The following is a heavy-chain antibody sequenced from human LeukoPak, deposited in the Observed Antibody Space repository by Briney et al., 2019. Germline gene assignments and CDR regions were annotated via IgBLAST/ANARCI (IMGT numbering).Heavy chain of an antibody. V-gene: IGHV4-38-2*02. CDR1: DFSISRGYY. CDR3: ARDRYYDSSGILDY. D-gene: IGHD3-22*01. CDR2: IYHSGTT. Sequence: SETLSLTCTVSDFSISRGYYWGWIRQPPGKGLECIGTIYHSGTTYYSPSLKTRVTISVDTSKNHFSLKLSSVTAADTAVYYCARDRYYDSSGILDYWGQGTLVTVSS. J-gene: IGHJ4*02.